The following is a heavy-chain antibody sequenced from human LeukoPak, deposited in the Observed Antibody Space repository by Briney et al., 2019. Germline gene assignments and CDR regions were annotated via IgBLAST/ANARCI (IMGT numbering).Heavy chain of an antibody. Sequence: PSETLSLTCTVSGGSISSYYWRWIRHPPGKGLEWVGYIYCCGNTNYNPSLKSRVTISVDTSKNQFSLKLTSVTAADTAVYYCARRGPGYCSTTSCLYHYYGMDVWGQGTTVTVSS. CDR2: IYCCGNT. D-gene: IGHD2-2*01. J-gene: IGHJ6*02. V-gene: IGHV4-59*08. CDR1: GGSISSYY. CDR3: ARRGPGYCSTTSCLYHYYGMDV.